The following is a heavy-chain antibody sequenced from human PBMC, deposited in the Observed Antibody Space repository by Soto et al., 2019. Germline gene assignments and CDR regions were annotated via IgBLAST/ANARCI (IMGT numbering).Heavy chain of an antibody. V-gene: IGHV1-69*01. CDR1: GGTFSSYA. CDR2: IIPIFGTA. Sequence: QVQLVQSGAEVKKPGSSVKVSCKASGGTFSSYAISWVRQAPGQGLEWMGGIIPIFGTANYAQKFQGRVTIPADESTSPAYREMSSMRSEDTAVYYCAQSTAHYNWFAPGGQGTLVTVSS. J-gene: IGHJ5*02. D-gene: IGHD4-17*01. CDR3: AQSTAHYNWFAP.